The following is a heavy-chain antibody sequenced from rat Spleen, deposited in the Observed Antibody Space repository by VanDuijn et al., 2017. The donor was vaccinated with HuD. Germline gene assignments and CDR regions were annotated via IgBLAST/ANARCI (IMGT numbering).Heavy chain of an antibody. D-gene: IGHD1-12*02. CDR3: ARSDGTHYYLPFAD. Sequence: EVQLQESGPGLVKPSQSLSLTCSVTDYSITSTYWGWIRKLPGHKLEWMGYIHSAGNTHYNPSLKSRISITRDTSKNQFFLQVDSVTTEDTATYYCARSDGTHYYLPFADWGQGTLVTVSS. J-gene: IGHJ3*01. V-gene: IGHV3-3*01. CDR2: IHSAGNT. CDR1: DYSITSTY.